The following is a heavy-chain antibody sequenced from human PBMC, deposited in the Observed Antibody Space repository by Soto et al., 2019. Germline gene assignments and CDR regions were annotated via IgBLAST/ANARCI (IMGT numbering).Heavy chain of an antibody. CDR1: GFTFSSYD. Sequence: GWSLRLSCSASGFTFSSYDMHWVRQGPGKGLEWVSAIGTAGDTNYAGSVKGRFTISRENAKNSLYLQMNSLRAGDTAIYFCARAIGPTIFDYWGQGTLVTVSS. CDR2: IGTAGDT. J-gene: IGHJ4*02. CDR3: ARAIGPTIFDY. D-gene: IGHD3-22*01. V-gene: IGHV3-13*04.